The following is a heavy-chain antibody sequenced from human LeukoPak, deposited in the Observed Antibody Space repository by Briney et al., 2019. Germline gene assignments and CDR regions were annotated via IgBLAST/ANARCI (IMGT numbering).Heavy chain of an antibody. CDR3: ARVSAVAGTYYYMDV. D-gene: IGHD6-19*01. CDR2: IIPIFGTA. Sequence: ASVKVSCKTSGFTFTGYYIHWVRQAPGQGFEWMGGIIPIFGTANYAQKFQGRVTITADKSTSTAYMELSSLRSEDTAVYYCARVSAVAGTYYYMDVWGKGTTVTVSS. V-gene: IGHV1-69*06. J-gene: IGHJ6*03. CDR1: GFTFTGYY.